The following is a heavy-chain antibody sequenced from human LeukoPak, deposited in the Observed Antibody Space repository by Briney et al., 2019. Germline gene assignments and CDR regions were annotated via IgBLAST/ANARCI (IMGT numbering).Heavy chain of an antibody. CDR2: INANSGDT. CDR1: GYTFTGYY. CDR3: ARASVTVATPYMAV. Sequence: ASVKVSCKASGYTFTGYYMHWVRQAPGQWLEWMGRINANSGDTMYAQNFQGSVTMTRDTSIRTAFMALSSLRFDDTAVYYCARASVTVATPYMAVWGTGNPVTVSS. V-gene: IGHV1-2*06. D-gene: IGHD4-17*01. J-gene: IGHJ6*03.